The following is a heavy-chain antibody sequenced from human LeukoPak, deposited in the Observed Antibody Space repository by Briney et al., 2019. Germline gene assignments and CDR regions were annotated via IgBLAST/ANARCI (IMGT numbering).Heavy chain of an antibody. CDR1: GYTFTSYG. D-gene: IGHD3-22*01. Sequence: ASVKVSCKASGYTFTSYGISWVRQAPGQGLEWIGWISAYNGNTNYAQKLQGRVTMTTDTSTSTAYMVLRSLRSDDTAVYYCARVVDYYDSSGYRPADYWGQGTLVTVSS. V-gene: IGHV1-18*01. J-gene: IGHJ4*02. CDR3: ARVVDYYDSSGYRPADY. CDR2: ISAYNGNT.